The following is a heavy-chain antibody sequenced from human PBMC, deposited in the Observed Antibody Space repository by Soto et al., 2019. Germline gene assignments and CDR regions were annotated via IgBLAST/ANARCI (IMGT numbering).Heavy chain of an antibody. CDR2: ISAYNGNT. J-gene: IGHJ3*02. CDR1: GYTFTSYG. Sequence: EASVKVSCKASGYTFTSYGISWVRQAPGQGLEWMGWISAYNGNTNYAQKLQGRVTMTTDTSTSTAYMELRSLRSDDTAVYYCARGRTAYYDFWSGYPHAFDIWGQGTMVTVSS. V-gene: IGHV1-18*01. CDR3: ARGRTAYYDFWSGYPHAFDI. D-gene: IGHD3-3*01.